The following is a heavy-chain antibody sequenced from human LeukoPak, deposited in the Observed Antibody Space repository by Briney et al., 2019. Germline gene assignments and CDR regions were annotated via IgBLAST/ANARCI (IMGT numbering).Heavy chain of an antibody. D-gene: IGHD2-2*01. CDR3: TRGYCSSTSCYPPETWFDP. Sequence: ASVKVSCKASGYTFTSYDINRVRQATGQGLEWMGWMNPNSGNTGYAQKFQGRVTITRNTSISTAYMELSSLRSEDTAVYYRTRGYCSSTSCYPPETWFDPWGQGTLVTVSS. CDR1: GYTFTSYD. V-gene: IGHV1-8*03. J-gene: IGHJ5*02. CDR2: MNPNSGNT.